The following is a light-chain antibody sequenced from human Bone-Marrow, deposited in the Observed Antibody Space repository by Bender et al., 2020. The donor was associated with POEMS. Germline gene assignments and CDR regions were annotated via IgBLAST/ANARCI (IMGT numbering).Light chain of an antibody. CDR3: ATWDESLNGWV. CDR1: SSKFGSYP. V-gene: IGLV1-44*01. Sequence: QSVLTQPPSASGTPGQRVTISCSGSSSKFGSYPVNWYQQLPGAALKLVIFNNSQRPSGVPDRFSGSNSGTSASLAISGLLSDDEADFYCATWDESLNGWVFGGGTKLTVL. CDR2: NNS. J-gene: IGLJ3*02.